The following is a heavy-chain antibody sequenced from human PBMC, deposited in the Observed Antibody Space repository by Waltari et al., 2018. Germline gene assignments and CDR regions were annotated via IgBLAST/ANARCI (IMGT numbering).Heavy chain of an antibody. D-gene: IGHD3-3*01. CDR1: GFTFSSYA. CDR2: ISYAGSNK. J-gene: IGHJ4*02. Sequence: QVQLVESGGGVVQPGRSLRLSCAASGFTFSSYALHWVRQAPGKGLEWVAVISYAGSNKYYADSVKGRFTISGDNSKNTLYLQMKSLRAEDTAVYYCARVKEVLRFLEWPIDYWGQGTLVTVSS. V-gene: IGHV3-30-3*01. CDR3: ARVKEVLRFLEWPIDY.